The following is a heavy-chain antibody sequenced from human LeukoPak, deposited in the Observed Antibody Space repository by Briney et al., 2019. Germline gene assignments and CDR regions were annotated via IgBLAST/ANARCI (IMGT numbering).Heavy chain of an antibody. J-gene: IGHJ5*02. Sequence: SETLSLTCAVYVGSFSGYYWSWIRQPPGKGLEWIGEINHSGSTNYNPSLKSRVTISVDTSKNQFSLKLSSVTAADTAVYYCARGYCSSTSCPNWFDPWGQGTLVTVSS. D-gene: IGHD2-2*01. CDR3: ARGYCSSTSCPNWFDP. CDR1: VGSFSGYY. V-gene: IGHV4-34*01. CDR2: INHSGST.